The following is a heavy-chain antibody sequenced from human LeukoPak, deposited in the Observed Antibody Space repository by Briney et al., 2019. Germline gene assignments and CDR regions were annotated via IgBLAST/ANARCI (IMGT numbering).Heavy chain of an antibody. CDR1: GGSISSSSYY. J-gene: IGHJ4*02. D-gene: IGHD3-3*01. CDR3: ARHLYYNSFDY. CDR2: IYYSGST. Sequence: SKTLSLTCTVSGGSISSSSYYWGWIRQPPGKGLEWIGSIYYSGSTYYNPSLKSRVTISVDTSKNQFSLKLSSVTAADTAVYYCARHLYYNSFDYWGQGTLVTVSS. V-gene: IGHV4-39*01.